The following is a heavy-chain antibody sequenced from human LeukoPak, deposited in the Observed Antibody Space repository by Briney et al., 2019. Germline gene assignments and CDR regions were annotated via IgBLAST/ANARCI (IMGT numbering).Heavy chain of an antibody. CDR2: ICYSGST. CDR1: GGSISSSSYY. D-gene: IGHD4-17*01. J-gene: IGHJ4*02. Sequence: SDTLSLTCTVSGGSISSSSYYWGWIRQPPGKGLEWIGSICYSGSTYYNPSLKSRVTISVDTSKNQFSLKLSSVTAADTAVYYCARHHYGTFDYWGQGTLVTVSS. V-gene: IGHV4-39*01. CDR3: ARHHYGTFDY.